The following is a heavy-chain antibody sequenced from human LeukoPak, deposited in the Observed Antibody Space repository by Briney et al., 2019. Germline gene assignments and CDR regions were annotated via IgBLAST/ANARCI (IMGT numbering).Heavy chain of an antibody. D-gene: IGHD3-16*01. CDR3: ARYLGGRNAFDI. CDR2: IWYDGSKT. CDR1: GFTFSGYG. Sequence: PGGSLRLSCVASGFTFSGYGMHWVRQAPGKGLEGVAVIWYDGSKTYYADSVKGRFTISRDNSKDTLYLQMSSLRVEDTAAYHCARYLGGRNAFDIWGQGTMVTVSS. V-gene: IGHV3-33*01. J-gene: IGHJ3*02.